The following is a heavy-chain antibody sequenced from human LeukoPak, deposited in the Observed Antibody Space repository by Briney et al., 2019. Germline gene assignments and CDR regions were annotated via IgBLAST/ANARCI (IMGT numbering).Heavy chain of an antibody. J-gene: IGHJ4*02. D-gene: IGHD5-24*01. CDR2: ISFDGGNP. CDR1: GFTFSSLG. Sequence: GRSLRLSCAESGFTFSSLGMHGVRQAPGKGLEWVALISFDGGNPYYADSVRGRFTISRDNSKDTLYLQMNSLRAEDTAVYYCARMRDGYMGRYFFVFWGQGTLVTVSS. V-gene: IGHV3-33*01. CDR3: ARMRDGYMGRYFFVF.